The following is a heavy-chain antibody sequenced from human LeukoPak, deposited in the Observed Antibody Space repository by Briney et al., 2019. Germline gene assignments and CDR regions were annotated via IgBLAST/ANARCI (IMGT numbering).Heavy chain of an antibody. CDR1: GGSFSGYY. CDR3: ARSWFSTGPADY. CDR2: INHSGST. J-gene: IGHJ4*02. V-gene: IGHV4-34*01. Sequence: SETLSLPCAVYGGSFSGYYWSWIRQPPGKGLEWIGEINHSGSTNYNPSLKSRVTISVDTSKNQFSLKLSSVTAADTAMYYCARSWFSTGPADYWGQGTLVTVSS. D-gene: IGHD6-13*01.